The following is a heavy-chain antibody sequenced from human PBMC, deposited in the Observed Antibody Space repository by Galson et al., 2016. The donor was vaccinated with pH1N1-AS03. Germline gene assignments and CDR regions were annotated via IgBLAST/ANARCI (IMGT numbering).Heavy chain of an antibody. Sequence: SVKVSCKASGYIFINYAMHWVRQGPGQRLEWMGWINADNGDTEYSQNFQGRVTITRDTSARPAYMEVISLTSEDTAVYYCARGDSGYNWPLDYWGQGTLVTVSS. CDR3: ARGDSGYNWPLDY. D-gene: IGHD5-12*01. V-gene: IGHV1-3*01. J-gene: IGHJ4*02. CDR1: GYIFINYA. CDR2: INADNGDT.